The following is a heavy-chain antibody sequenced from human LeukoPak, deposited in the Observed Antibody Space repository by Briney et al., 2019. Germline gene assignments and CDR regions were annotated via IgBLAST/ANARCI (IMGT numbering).Heavy chain of an antibody. CDR1: GYSISTGYY. CDR2: FYHGGST. Sequence: IPSETLSLTCTVSGYSISTGYYWDWIRQPPGKGLEWIGTFYHGGSTYYNPSLKSRVTISVDTSKNQFSLKLSSVTAADTAVYYCARFINYGDYFDYWGQGTLVTVSS. CDR3: ARFINYGDYFDY. D-gene: IGHD4-17*01. V-gene: IGHV4-38-2*02. J-gene: IGHJ4*02.